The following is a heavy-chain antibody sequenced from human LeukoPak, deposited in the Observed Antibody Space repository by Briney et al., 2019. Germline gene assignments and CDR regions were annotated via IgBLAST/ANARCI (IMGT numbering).Heavy chain of an antibody. CDR1: GYSISTGFH. D-gene: IGHD3-10*01. V-gene: IGHV4-38-2*02. J-gene: IGHJ3*02. Sequence: SETLSFTCTVSGYSISTGFHWGWIRQTPGKGLEWIASMYHSGNTFYNPSLKSRVTISVDTSKNQFSLKLSSVTAADTAIYYCARAPGPGGAFGICGQGTMVTVSS. CDR2: MYHSGNT. CDR3: ARAPGPGGAFGI.